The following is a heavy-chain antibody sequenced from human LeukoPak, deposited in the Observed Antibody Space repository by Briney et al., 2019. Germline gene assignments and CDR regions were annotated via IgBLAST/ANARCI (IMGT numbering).Heavy chain of an antibody. CDR3: AKDEYYYGSGSYQIDY. CDR1: GFTFSSYG. D-gene: IGHD3-10*01. J-gene: IGHJ4*02. Sequence: GGSLRLSCAASGFTFSSYGMHWVRQAPGKGLEWVAVISYGGSNKYYADSVKGRFTISRDNSKNTLYLQMNSLRAEDTAVYYCAKDEYYYGSGSYQIDYWGQGTLVTVSS. CDR2: ISYGGSNK. V-gene: IGHV3-30*18.